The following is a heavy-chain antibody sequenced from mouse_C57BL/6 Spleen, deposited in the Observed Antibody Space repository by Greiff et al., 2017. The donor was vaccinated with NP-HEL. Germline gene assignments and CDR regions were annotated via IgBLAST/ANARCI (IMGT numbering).Heavy chain of an antibody. CDR1: GYTFTDYN. V-gene: IGHV1-22*01. Sequence: VQLQQSGPELVKPGASVKMSCKASGYTFTDYNMHWVQQSHGKSLEWIGYINPNNGGTSYNQKFKRQTTLNVNKASRTAYMELRRLTSEDAAVYYCGREGSTVVAEDLDYWGQGTTLTVSS. CDR3: GREGSTVVAEDLDY. CDR2: INPNNGGT. J-gene: IGHJ2*01. D-gene: IGHD1-1*01.